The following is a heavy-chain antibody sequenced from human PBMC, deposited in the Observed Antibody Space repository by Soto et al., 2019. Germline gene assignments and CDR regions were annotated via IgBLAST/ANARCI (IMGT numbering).Heavy chain of an antibody. D-gene: IGHD3-22*01. J-gene: IGHJ4*02. Sequence: QLQQQESGPGLVKPSETLSLTCTVSGGSISSSSYCWGWIRQPPGKGLEWMGNICYSGSTYYNPSLKSRVTISVDTSKNQFSLKLSSVTAADTAVYYCARHGRSTVIGVVFDYWGQGTLVTVSS. CDR2: ICYSGST. CDR3: ARHGRSTVIGVVFDY. V-gene: IGHV4-39*01. CDR1: GGSISSSSYC.